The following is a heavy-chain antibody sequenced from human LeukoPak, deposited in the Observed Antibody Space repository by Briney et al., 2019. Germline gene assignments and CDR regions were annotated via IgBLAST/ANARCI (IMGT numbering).Heavy chain of an antibody. V-gene: IGHV4-59*01. J-gene: IGHJ2*01. CDR3: ARITVTTGRNWYFDL. Sequence: SETLSLTCTVSGGSISSYYWSWIRQPPGKGLEWIGYIYYSGSTNYNPSLKSRVTISVDTSKNQFSLKLSSVTAADTAVYYCARITVTTGRNWYFDLWGRGTLVTVSS. CDR1: GGSISSYY. CDR2: IYYSGST. D-gene: IGHD4-17*01.